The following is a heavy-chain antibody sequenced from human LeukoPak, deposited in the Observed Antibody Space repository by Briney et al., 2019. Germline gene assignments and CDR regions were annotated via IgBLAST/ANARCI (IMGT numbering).Heavy chain of an antibody. CDR1: GGSISSYY. D-gene: IGHD3-3*01. CDR3: ARDRYDFWSGPFDP. CDR2: IYTSGST. Sequence: SETLSLTCTVSGGSISSYYWSWIRQPAGKGLEWIGRIYTSGSTNYNPSLKSRVTMSVDTSKNQFSLKLSSVTAADKAVYYCARDRYDFWSGPFDPWGQGTLVTVSS. J-gene: IGHJ5*02. V-gene: IGHV4-4*07.